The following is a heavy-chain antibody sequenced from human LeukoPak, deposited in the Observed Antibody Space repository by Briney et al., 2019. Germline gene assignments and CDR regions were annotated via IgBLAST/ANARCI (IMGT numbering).Heavy chain of an antibody. Sequence: SETLSLTCTVSGVSITRSYYWGWIRLPPGKGLEWIGSISYTGSTYYNPSLKTRVTISVDTSNDQFSLRLSSVTAADTALYFCARRAIFGVVKGDWYFDPWGRGTLVTVSS. CDR1: GVSITRSYY. CDR3: ARRAIFGVVKGDWYFDP. D-gene: IGHD3-3*01. J-gene: IGHJ2*01. CDR2: ISYTGST. V-gene: IGHV4-39*01.